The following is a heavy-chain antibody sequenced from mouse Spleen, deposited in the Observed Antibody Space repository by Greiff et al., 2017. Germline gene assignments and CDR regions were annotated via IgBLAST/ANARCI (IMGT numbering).Heavy chain of an antibody. CDR2: INPSTGGT. J-gene: IGHJ3*01. CDR3: ARHMITTWFAY. CDR1: GYSFTGYY. D-gene: IGHD2-4*01. V-gene: IGHV1-42*01. Sequence: VQLQQSGPELVKPGASVKISCKASGYSFTGYYMNWVKQSPEKSLEWIGEINPSTGGTTYNQKFKAKATLTVDKSSSTAYMQLKSLTSEDSAVYYCARHMITTWFAYWGQGTLVTVSA.